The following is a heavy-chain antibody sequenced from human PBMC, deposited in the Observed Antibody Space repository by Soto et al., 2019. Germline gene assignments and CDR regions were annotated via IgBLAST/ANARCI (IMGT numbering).Heavy chain of an antibody. V-gene: IGHV6-1*01. CDR1: GDSVSSNSAA. J-gene: IGHJ4*02. D-gene: IGHD3-16*01. CDR3: ARFTPYDYVWGFDY. CDR2: TYYRSKWYN. Sequence: SQTLSLTCAISGDSVSSNSAAWNWIRQSPSRGLEWLGRTYYRSKWYNDYAVSVKSRITINPDTSKNQFSLKLSSVTAADTAVYYCARFTPYDYVWGFDYSGQGALVTVSS.